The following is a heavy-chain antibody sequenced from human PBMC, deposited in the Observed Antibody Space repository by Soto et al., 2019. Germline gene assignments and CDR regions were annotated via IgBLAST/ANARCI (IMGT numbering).Heavy chain of an antibody. D-gene: IGHD2-8*01. CDR1: GYTFTSYG. V-gene: IGHV1-18*04. Sequence: ASVKVSCKASGYTFTSYGISWVRQAPGQGLEWMGWISAYNGNTNYAQKLQGRVTMTTDTSTSTAYMELRSLRSDDTAVYYCARDGIVLMVYVDAFDIWGQGTMVTVSS. CDR2: ISAYNGNT. CDR3: ARDGIVLMVYVDAFDI. J-gene: IGHJ3*02.